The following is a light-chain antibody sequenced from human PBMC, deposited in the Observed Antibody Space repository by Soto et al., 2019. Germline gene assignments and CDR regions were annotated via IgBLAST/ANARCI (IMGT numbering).Light chain of an antibody. J-gene: IGLJ3*02. CDR1: TGPVTRGHW. V-gene: IGLV7-46*01. CDR3: LVPYCDPWV. CDR2: DTS. Sequence: QAVVTQEPSVTVSPGGTVTVTCGSNTGPVTRGHWPYWFHQKPGQAPRTVIYDTSTKDSWTPARFSGSLLWGKAALTLSGRPPEYEAYYYCLVPYCDPWVFCGGYQLTVL.